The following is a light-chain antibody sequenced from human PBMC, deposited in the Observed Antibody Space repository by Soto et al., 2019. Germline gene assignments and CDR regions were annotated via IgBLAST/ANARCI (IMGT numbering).Light chain of an antibody. CDR1: SSNIGAVNN. CDR2: RNH. V-gene: IGLV1-40*01. CDR3: QSYDSSLSNANLV. J-gene: IGLJ2*01. Sequence: QSVLTQPPSVSGAPGQTVTISCTGSSSNIGAVNNVHWYQQLPGTAPKLLIYRNHNRPSGVPDRFSGSKSATSASLAITGLHAEHDADDYCQSYDSSLSNANLVFGRGTKLTVL.